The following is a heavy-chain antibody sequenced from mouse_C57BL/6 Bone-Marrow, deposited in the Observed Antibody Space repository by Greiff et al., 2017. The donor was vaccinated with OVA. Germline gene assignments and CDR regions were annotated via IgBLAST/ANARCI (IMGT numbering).Heavy chain of an antibody. CDR2: ISYGGST. D-gene: IGHD1-1*01. CDR3: ARRGYGSSPYWYFDV. J-gene: IGHJ1*03. CDR1: GYSITSDY. V-gene: IGHV3-8*01. Sequence: EVPLVEPGPGLAKPSQPLSLTCSVTGYSITSDYWTWIRKLQGNKLAYMGYISYGGSTYYNPSIKSRISITRDTAKNQYYLQLNSVTTEDTATYYCARRGYGSSPYWYFDVWGTGTTVTVSS.